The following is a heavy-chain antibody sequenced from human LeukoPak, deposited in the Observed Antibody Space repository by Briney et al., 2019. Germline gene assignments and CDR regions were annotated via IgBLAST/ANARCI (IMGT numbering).Heavy chain of an antibody. Sequence: GRSLRLSCAASGFTFSSYGMNWVRQAPGKGLEWVSSISSSSSYIYYADSVKGRFTISRDNAKNSLYLQMNSLRAEDTAVYYCARGDIVASPFDYWGQGTLVTVSS. D-gene: IGHD2-15*01. CDR3: ARGDIVASPFDY. CDR2: ISSSSSYI. CDR1: GFTFSSYG. J-gene: IGHJ4*02. V-gene: IGHV3-21*01.